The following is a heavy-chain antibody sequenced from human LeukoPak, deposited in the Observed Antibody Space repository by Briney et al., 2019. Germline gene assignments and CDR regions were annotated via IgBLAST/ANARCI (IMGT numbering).Heavy chain of an antibody. J-gene: IGHJ4*02. V-gene: IGHV4-39*01. CDR1: GGSISSSSYY. CDR3: ARSKRDGSGSYYFDY. D-gene: IGHD3-10*01. CDR2: IYYSGST. Sequence: SETLSLTCTVSGGSISSSSYYWGWIRQPPGTGLEWIGSIYYSGSTYYNPSLKSRVTISVDTSKNQFSLKLSSVTAADTAVYYCARSKRDGSGSYYFDYWGQGTLVTVSS.